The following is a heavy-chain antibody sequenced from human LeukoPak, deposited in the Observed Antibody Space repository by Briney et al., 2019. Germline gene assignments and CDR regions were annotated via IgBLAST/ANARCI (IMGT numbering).Heavy chain of an antibody. CDR3: ARDNWGDCSSTSCYTYFDY. J-gene: IGHJ4*02. Sequence: ASVKVSCKASGGTFSSYAISWVRQAPGQGLEWMGGIIPIFGTANYAQKFQGRVTITADESTSTAYMELSSLRSEDTAVYYCARDNWGDCSSTSCYTYFDYWGQGTLVTVSS. CDR2: IIPIFGTA. V-gene: IGHV1-69*01. D-gene: IGHD2-2*02. CDR1: GGTFSSYA.